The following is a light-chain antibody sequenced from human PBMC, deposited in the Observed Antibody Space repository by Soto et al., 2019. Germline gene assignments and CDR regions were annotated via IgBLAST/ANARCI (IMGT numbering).Light chain of an antibody. CDR3: QHYGSSPTT. CDR1: QSVSSTY. Sequence: EIVLTQSPCTLSLSPLERSTLSCRASQSVSSTYVGWYQQKPGRAPRLLIFGASSRATGIPDRFSGSGSGTDFTLTISRLEPEDFAVYYCQHYGSSPTTFGQGTKVDIK. V-gene: IGKV3-20*01. CDR2: GAS. J-gene: IGKJ1*01.